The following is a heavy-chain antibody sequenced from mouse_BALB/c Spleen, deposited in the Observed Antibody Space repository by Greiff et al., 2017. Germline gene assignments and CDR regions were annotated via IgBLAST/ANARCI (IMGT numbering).Heavy chain of an antibody. D-gene: IGHD1-1*02. J-gene: IGHJ4*01. CDR1: GFTFTDYY. Sequence: DVKLVESGGGLVQPGGSLRISCATSGFTFTDYYMRWVRQPPGKALEWLGFIRNKANGYTTEYSASVKGRFTISRDNSQSILYLQMNTLGAEDSATYYCARDGGGYAMDYWGQGTSVTVSS. CDR3: ARDGGGYAMDY. CDR2: IRNKANGYTT. V-gene: IGHV7-3*02.